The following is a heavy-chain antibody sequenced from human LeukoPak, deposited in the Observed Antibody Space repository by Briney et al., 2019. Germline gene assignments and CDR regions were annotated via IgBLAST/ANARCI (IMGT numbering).Heavy chain of an antibody. D-gene: IGHD3-3*01. CDR1: GFTVSSNY. CDR2: IYSGGST. V-gene: IGHV3-53*01. J-gene: IGHJ6*03. CDR3: AGGGGGYYDFWSGYYYMDV. Sequence: GGSLRLSCAASGFTVSSNYMSWVRQAPGKGLEWVSVIYSGGSTYYADSVKGRFTISRDNSKNTLYLQMNSLRAEDTAVYYCAGGGGGYYDFWSGYYYMDVWGKGTTVTVSS.